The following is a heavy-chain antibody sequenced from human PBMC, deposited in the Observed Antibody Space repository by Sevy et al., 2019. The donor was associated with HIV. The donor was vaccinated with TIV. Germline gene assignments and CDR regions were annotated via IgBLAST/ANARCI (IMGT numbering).Heavy chain of an antibody. J-gene: IGHJ5*02. CDR3: AASYYDFLTGSGGWFDP. CDR1: GGSNNNYY. Sequence: SETLSLTCSLSGGSNNNYYWSWIRQPPGKGLEWIGSFYHTGSTNYNPSLKSRVTISIDKSNNQFSLKLSSVTAADTAVYYCAASYYDFLTGSGGWFDPWGRGTLVTVSS. D-gene: IGHD3-9*01. V-gene: IGHV4-59*13. CDR2: FYHTGST.